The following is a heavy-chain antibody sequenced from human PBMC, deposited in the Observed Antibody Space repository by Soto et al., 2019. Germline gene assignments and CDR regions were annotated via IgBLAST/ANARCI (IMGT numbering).Heavy chain of an antibody. Sequence: QVQLEESGGGVVQPGRSLRLSCEASGFTFNTYSMHWVRQPPGKGLEWLTAIWYDGTQKYYADSVKGRFIISRDNYKKTLYLEMNSLIAEDTAVYYCARAGGATVTGLWHFDSWGQGTLVTVSS. CDR3: ARAGGATVTGLWHFDS. J-gene: IGHJ4*02. CDR2: IWYDGTQK. V-gene: IGHV3-33*01. D-gene: IGHD4-17*01. CDR1: GFTFNTYS.